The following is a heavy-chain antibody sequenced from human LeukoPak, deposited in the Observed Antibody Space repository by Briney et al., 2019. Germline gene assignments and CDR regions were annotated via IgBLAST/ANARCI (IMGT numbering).Heavy chain of an antibody. D-gene: IGHD1-7*01. Sequence: SETLSLTCTVSGGSISSSSYYWGWICQPPGKGLEWIGSIYYSGSTYYNPSLKSRVTISVDTSKNQFSLKLSSVTAADTAVYYCARRVITGTTVEISFDYWGQGTLVTVSS. CDR3: ARRVITGTTVEISFDY. J-gene: IGHJ4*02. CDR2: IYYSGST. V-gene: IGHV4-39*01. CDR1: GGSISSSSYY.